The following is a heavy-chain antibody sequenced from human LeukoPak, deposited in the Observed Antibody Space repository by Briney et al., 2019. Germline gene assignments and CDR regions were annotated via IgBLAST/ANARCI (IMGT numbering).Heavy chain of an antibody. Sequence: ASVKVSCKASGYTFTGYYMHWVRQAPGQGLEWMGWINPNSGSTNYAQKFQGRVTMTRDTSISTAYMEQSRLRSDDTAVYYCARGLLEWLFIGPTGSQRPHNCCDPG. D-gene: IGHD3-3*01. V-gene: IGHV1-2*02. J-gene: IGHJ5*02. CDR3: ARGLLEWLFIGPTGSQRPHNCCDP. CDR2: INPNSGST. CDR1: GYTFTGYY.